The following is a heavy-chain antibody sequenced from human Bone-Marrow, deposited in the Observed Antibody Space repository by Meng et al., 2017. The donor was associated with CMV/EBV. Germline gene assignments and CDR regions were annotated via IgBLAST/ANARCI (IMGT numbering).Heavy chain of an antibody. CDR2: IIPIFGTA. CDR1: GGTFSSYA. J-gene: IGHJ4*02. V-gene: IGHV1-69*05. Sequence: SVKVSCKASGGTFSSYAISWVRQAPGQGLEWMGGIIPIFGTANYAQKFQGRVTITTDESTSTAYMELSSLRSDDTAVYYCARDLGPWSSSSLLGDYWGQGTLVTVSS. D-gene: IGHD6-6*01. CDR3: ARDLGPWSSSSLLGDY.